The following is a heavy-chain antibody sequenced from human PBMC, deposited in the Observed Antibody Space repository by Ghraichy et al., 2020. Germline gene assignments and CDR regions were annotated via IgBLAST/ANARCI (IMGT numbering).Heavy chain of an antibody. CDR2: IYYSGST. Sequence: SETLSLTCTVSGGSISSSFYYWGWIRQPPGKGLEWIGSIYYSGSTYYNPPLKSRVTISVDMSKNQFSLKLSSVTAADTAVYYCARGSWSRKQWLVHVDYWGQGTLVTVSS. D-gene: IGHD6-19*01. J-gene: IGHJ4*02. V-gene: IGHV4-39*01. CDR3: ARGSWSRKQWLVHVDY. CDR1: GGSISSSFYY.